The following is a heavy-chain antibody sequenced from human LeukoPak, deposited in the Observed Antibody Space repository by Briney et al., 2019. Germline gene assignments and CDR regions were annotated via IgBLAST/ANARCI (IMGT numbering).Heavy chain of an antibody. V-gene: IGHV6-1*01. J-gene: IGHJ6*02. Sequence: SQTLSLTCAISGDSVSSNSAAWNWIRQSPSRGLEWLGRTYYRSKWYNDYAVSVKSRITINPDTSKNQFSLQLNSVTPEDTAVYYCARDFALIAAAGNYYYGMGVWGQGTTVTVSS. CDR3: ARDFALIAAAGNYYYGMGV. CDR2: TYYRSKWYN. CDR1: GDSVSSNSAA. D-gene: IGHD6-13*01.